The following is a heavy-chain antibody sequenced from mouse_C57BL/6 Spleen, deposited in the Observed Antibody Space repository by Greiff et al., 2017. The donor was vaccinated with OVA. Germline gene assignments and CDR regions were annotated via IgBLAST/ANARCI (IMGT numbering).Heavy chain of an antibody. D-gene: IGHD2-2*01. V-gene: IGHV1-64*01. CDR1: GYTFTSYW. CDR2: IDPNSGST. J-gene: IGHJ2*01. CDR3: ACLSGYGGYFDY. Sequence: QVQLQQPGAELVKPGASVKLSCKASGYTFTSYWMHWVKQRPGQGLEWIGMIDPNSGSTKYNEKFKSKATLTVDKASSTAYMQLSSLTSEDSAVYYCACLSGYGGYFDYWGQGTTLTVSS.